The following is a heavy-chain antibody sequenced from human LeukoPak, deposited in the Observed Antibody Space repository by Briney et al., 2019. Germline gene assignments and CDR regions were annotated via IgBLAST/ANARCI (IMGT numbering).Heavy chain of an antibody. CDR2: ISAYNGNT. V-gene: IGHV1-18*04. CDR3: ARESSGWSDY. CDR1: GYTFTVYY. Sequence: ASVKVSCKASGYTFTVYYMHWVRQAPGQGLEWMGWISAYNGNTNYAQKLQGRVTMTTDTSTSTAYMELRSLRSDDTAVYYCARESSGWSDYWGQGTLVTVSS. J-gene: IGHJ4*02. D-gene: IGHD6-19*01.